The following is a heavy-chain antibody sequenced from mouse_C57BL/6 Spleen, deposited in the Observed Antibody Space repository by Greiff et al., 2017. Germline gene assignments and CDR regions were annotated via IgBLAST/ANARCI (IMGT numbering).Heavy chain of an antibody. CDR3: ARSTAQATRYYYAMDY. J-gene: IGHJ4*01. CDR1: GYAFSSSW. CDR2: IYPGDGDT. Sequence: QVQLQQSGPELVKPGASVKISCKASGYAFSSSWMNWVKQRPGKGLEWIGRIYPGDGDTNYNGKFKGKATLTADKSSSTAYMQLSSLTSEDSAVYFWARSTAQATRYYYAMDYWGQGTSFTVSS. D-gene: IGHD3-2*02. V-gene: IGHV1-82*01.